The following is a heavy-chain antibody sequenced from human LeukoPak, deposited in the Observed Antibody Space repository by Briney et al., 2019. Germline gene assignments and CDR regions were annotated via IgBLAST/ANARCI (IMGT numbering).Heavy chain of an antibody. V-gene: IGHV6-1*01. D-gene: IGHD2-15*01. CDR3: ARQSLGYVDY. CDR2: TYYRSKWSN. CDR1: GDSVSNKDAA. J-gene: IGHJ4*02. Sequence: SQTLSLTCAISGDSVSNKDAAWNWIRQSPSRGLEWLGRTYYRSKWSNDYAVSVRSRITISPDTSKNQFSLQLRSVTPDDTAVYCCARQSLGYVDYWGQGSRVTVSS.